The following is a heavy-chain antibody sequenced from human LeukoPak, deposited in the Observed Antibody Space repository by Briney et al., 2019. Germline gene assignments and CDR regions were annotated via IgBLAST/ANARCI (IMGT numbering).Heavy chain of an antibody. Sequence: SETLSLTCTVFGDSVSSSNYYWSWIRQPPGKGLEWIGEINHSGSTNYNPSLKSRVTISVDTSKNQFSLKLSSVTAADTAVYYCARHRTWLGYYYGMDVWGQGTTVTVSS. CDR2: INHSGST. J-gene: IGHJ6*02. CDR3: ARHRTWLGYYYGMDV. D-gene: IGHD3-22*01. V-gene: IGHV4-39*01. CDR1: GDSVSSSNYY.